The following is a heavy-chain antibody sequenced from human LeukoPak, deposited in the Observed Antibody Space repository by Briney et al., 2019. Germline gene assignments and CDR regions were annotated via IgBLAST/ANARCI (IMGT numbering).Heavy chain of an antibody. CDR3: AREAVTYGSGADPLDY. CDR2: LYSGGST. CDR1: GFTVSSNY. J-gene: IGHJ4*02. D-gene: IGHD3-10*01. Sequence: GGSLRLSCAASGFTVSSNYMSWVRQAPGKGLEWDSVLYSGGSTYYADSVKGRFTISRDNSKNTLYLQMNSLRGEDTAVYYCAREAVTYGSGADPLDYWGQGTLVTVSS. V-gene: IGHV3-66*01.